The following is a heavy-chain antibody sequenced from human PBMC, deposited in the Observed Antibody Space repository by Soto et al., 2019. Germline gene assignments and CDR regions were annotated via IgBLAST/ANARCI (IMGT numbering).Heavy chain of an antibody. D-gene: IGHD4-17*01. CDR3: ARGPPPVTTDLLYNWFDP. CDR1: GGSFSGYY. CDR2: INHSGST. J-gene: IGHJ5*02. V-gene: IGHV4-34*01. Sequence: SETLSLTXAVYGGSFSGYYWSWIRQPPGKGLEWIGEINHSGSTNYNPSLKSRVTISVDTSKNQFSLKLSSVTAADTAVYYCARGPPPVTTDLLYNWFDPWGQGTLVTVSS.